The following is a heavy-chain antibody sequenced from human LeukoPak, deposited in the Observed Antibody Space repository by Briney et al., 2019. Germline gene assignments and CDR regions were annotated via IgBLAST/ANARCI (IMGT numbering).Heavy chain of an antibody. CDR1: GGSFSGYY. CDR3: ARRARGSGWYY. CDR2: INHSGST. V-gene: IGHV4-34*01. J-gene: IGHJ4*02. D-gene: IGHD6-19*01. Sequence: SETLSLTCAVYGGSFSGYYWSWIRQPPGKGLEWIGEINHSGSTNYNPSLKSRVTISVDTSKNQFSLKLNSATAADTAVYYCARRARGSGWYYWGQGTLVTVSS.